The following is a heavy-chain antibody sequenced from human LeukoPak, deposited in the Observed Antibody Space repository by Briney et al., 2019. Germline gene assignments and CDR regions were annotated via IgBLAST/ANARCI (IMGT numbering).Heavy chain of an antibody. CDR1: GGTFSSYA. Sequence: ASVKVSCKASGGTFSSYAVSWVRQAPGQGLEWMGGVIPIFGTANYAQKFQGRVTITTDESTSTAYMELSSLRSEDAAVYYCARERTRDALNYWGQGTLVTVSS. V-gene: IGHV1-69*05. J-gene: IGHJ4*02. CDR3: ARERTRDALNY. D-gene: IGHD1-7*01. CDR2: VIPIFGTA.